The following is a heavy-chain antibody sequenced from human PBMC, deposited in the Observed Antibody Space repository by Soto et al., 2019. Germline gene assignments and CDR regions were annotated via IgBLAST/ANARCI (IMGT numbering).Heavy chain of an antibody. CDR3: ARAASFYYDNTGYYHFDY. D-gene: IGHD3-22*01. Sequence: KSSETLSLTCTVSGGSINSGGFYWSWIRQHPGKGLEWIGYIYYSGSTYYNPSLKSRVIISVDTSKNQFSLRLRSVTAADTAVFYFARAASFYYDNTGYYHFDYGGQGSLVTVSS. CDR1: GGSINSGGFY. V-gene: IGHV4-31*03. CDR2: IYYSGST. J-gene: IGHJ4*02.